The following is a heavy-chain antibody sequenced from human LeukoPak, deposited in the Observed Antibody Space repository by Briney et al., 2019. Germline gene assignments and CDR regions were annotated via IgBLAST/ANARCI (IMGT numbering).Heavy chain of an antibody. CDR3: ARVGQLVPFDY. Sequence: GGSLRLSCAASEFTFSNYRMSWVRQAPGKGLEWVSTISASGASTFYADSVKGRFTISRDNSKNSLYLQMTSLRAEDTAVYYCARVGQLVPFDYWGQGTLVTVS. D-gene: IGHD6-6*01. J-gene: IGHJ4*02. V-gene: IGHV3-23*01. CDR1: EFTFSNYR. CDR2: ISASGAST.